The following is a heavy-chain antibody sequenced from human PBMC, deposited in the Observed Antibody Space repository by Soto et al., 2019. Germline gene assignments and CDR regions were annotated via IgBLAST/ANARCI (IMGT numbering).Heavy chain of an antibody. Sequence: QVQLVQSGAEVKKPGASVKVSCKASGYTFTSYGISWVRQAPGQGLEWMGWISAYNGNTNYAQKLQGRVTMTTDTATSRAYMELRSLRSDDTAVYYCARERGLYDILTGGEDNWFDPWCHGTLVTVSS. J-gene: IGHJ5*02. V-gene: IGHV1-18*04. CDR3: ARERGLYDILTGGEDNWFDP. CDR2: ISAYNGNT. CDR1: GYTFTSYG. D-gene: IGHD3-9*01.